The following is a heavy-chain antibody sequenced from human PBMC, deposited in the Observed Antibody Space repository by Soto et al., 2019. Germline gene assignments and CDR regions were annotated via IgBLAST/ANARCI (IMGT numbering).Heavy chain of an antibody. CDR1: GGSIRSYY. CDR3: ARRYGSAFDI. V-gene: IGHV4-59*01. CDR2: IYYSGST. D-gene: IGHD3-10*01. Sequence: QVQLQESGPGLVKPSETLSLTCTVSGGSIRSYYWSWIRQPPGKGLEWIGYIYYSGSTNYKPSLKSRVTISVDTSKNQFSLKLSSVTAADTAVYYCARRYGSAFDIWGQGTMVTVSS. J-gene: IGHJ3*02.